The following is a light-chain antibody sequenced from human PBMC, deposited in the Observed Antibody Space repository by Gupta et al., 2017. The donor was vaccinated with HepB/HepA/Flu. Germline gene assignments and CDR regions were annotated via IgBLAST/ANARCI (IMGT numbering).Light chain of an antibody. J-gene: IGLJ1*01. Sequence: QSVLTQPPSASGTPGQRVTISCSGSSSNIGRNYVYWYQQPPGTAPKLLIYRNNPRPSGVPDRCSCDTNYAYASPVISSRRSEDDAEEYYSEWGDTISDPDVFGTGTKVTVL. CDR1: SSNIGRNY. CDR3: SEWGDTISDPDV. CDR2: RNN. V-gene: IGLV1-47*01.